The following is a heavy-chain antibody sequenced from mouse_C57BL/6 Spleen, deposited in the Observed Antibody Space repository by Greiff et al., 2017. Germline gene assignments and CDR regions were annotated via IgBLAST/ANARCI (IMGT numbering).Heavy chain of an antibody. D-gene: IGHD2-3*01. CDR2: IDPSDSYT. Sequence: QVQLQQPGAELVKPGASVKLSCKASGYTFTSYWMQWVKQRPGQGLEWIGEIDPSDSYTNYNQTFKGKATLTVDTSSSTAYMQLSSLTSEDSAVYYCARRNYDGYYVAYWGQGTLVTVSA. CDR3: ARRNYDGYYVAY. V-gene: IGHV1-50*01. J-gene: IGHJ3*01. CDR1: GYTFTSYW.